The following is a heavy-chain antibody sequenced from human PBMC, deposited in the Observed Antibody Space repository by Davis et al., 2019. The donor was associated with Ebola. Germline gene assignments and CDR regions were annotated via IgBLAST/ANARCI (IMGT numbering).Heavy chain of an antibody. J-gene: IGHJ4*02. V-gene: IGHV1-2*02. Sequence: ASVKVSCKTSGYTFTGYYMHWVRQAPGQGLEWMGWINPYSSDTNYAQKFLGRVTMTRVTSVSTAYMELSNLRSDDTAVYYCARSYNIGRFAGPDYWGQGTLVTVSS. CDR2: INPYSSDT. CDR1: GYTFTGYY. D-gene: IGHD1-14*01. CDR3: ARSYNIGRFAGPDY.